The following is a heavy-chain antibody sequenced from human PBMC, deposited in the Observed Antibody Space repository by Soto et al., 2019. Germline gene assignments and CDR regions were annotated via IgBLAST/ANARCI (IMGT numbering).Heavy chain of an antibody. CDR1: GFTFSSYG. Sequence: PGGYPRLSCAASGFTFSSYGMHWVRQAPGKGLEWVAVIWYDGSNKYYADSVKGRFTISRDNSKNTLYLQMNSLRAEDTAVYYCARDVSSSWRYYYYGMDVWGPVTT. J-gene: IGHJ6*02. D-gene: IGHD6-13*01. V-gene: IGHV3-33*01. CDR2: IWYDGSNK. CDR3: ARDVSSSWRYYYYGMDV.